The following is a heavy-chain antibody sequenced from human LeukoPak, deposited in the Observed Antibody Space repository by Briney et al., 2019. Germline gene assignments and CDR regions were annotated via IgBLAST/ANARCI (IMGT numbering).Heavy chain of an antibody. D-gene: IGHD3-10*01. J-gene: IGHJ4*02. V-gene: IGHV4-4*02. CDR3: VAEEYGTGSYYKSAF. CDR2: VHLDGRT. CDR1: GGSFSSTNW. Sequence: SGTLSLTCGVSGGSFSSTNWWTWIRQPPGKGQELIGEVHLDGRTNFNPSLKSRLTMSVELSENHVSLKLTSVTAADTAVYYCVAEEYGTGSYYKSAFWGKGALVTVSS.